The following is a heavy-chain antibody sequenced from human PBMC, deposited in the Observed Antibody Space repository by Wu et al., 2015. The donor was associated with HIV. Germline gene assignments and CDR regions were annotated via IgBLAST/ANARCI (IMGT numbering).Heavy chain of an antibody. CDR3: ARQACSGGPCYLPLDS. CDR2: LYHTGST. Sequence: QVQLQESGPGLVKPSETLSLTCVVSGTSVSSDYYWGWIRQTPGKGLEWIGTLYHTGSTYYNPSLTSRVTLSLDTSKNQFSLRLNSVTAADTAMYYCARQACSGGPCYLPLDSWGQGTLVTVSS. D-gene: IGHD2-15*01. CDR1: GTSVSSDYY. J-gene: IGHJ4*02. V-gene: IGHV4-38-2*01.